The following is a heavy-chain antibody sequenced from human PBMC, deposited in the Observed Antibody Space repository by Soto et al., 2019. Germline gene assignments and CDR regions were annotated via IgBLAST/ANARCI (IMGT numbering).Heavy chain of an antibody. J-gene: IGHJ3*02. CDR1: GFTFSTYA. Sequence: PGGSLRLSCAASGFTFSTYAMSWVRQAPGKGLEWVSLISDNGDTIYYADSVKGRFTISRDNSKNTLYLQMNSLRAEDTAVYYCAKDLGYYDSSGYGTFDIWGQGTMGT. CDR2: ISDNGDTI. V-gene: IGHV3-23*01. CDR3: AKDLGYYDSSGYGTFDI. D-gene: IGHD3-22*01.